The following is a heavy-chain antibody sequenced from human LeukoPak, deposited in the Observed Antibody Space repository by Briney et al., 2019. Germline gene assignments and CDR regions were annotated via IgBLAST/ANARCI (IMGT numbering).Heavy chain of an antibody. CDR3: ATAKHSKRWLQFDY. Sequence: PGGSLRLSCAASGFTFSDHYMDWVRQAPGKGLEWVGRIRNKVNSHTTEYAASVKGRFTISRDDSKNSLYLQMNSLITEDTAVYYCATAKHSKRWLQFDYWGQGTLVTVSS. J-gene: IGHJ4*02. V-gene: IGHV3-72*01. CDR2: IRNKVNSHTT. CDR1: GFTFSDHY. D-gene: IGHD5-24*01.